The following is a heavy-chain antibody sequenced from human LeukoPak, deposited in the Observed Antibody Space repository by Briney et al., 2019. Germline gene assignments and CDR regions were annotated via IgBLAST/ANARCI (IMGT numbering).Heavy chain of an antibody. Sequence: GGSLRLSCAASGFTFSNYAMSWVRQAPGKGLEWVSAFSGSGGSTYYAGSVKGRFTISRDNSKNTLYLQMNSLSAEDTAVYYCAKDAAGPEYWGQGTLVTVSS. D-gene: IGHD6-13*01. J-gene: IGHJ4*02. CDR1: GFTFSNYA. CDR3: AKDAAGPEY. V-gene: IGHV3-23*01. CDR2: FSGSGGST.